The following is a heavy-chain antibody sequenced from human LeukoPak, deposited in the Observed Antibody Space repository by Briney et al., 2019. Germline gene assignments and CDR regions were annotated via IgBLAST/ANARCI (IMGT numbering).Heavy chain of an antibody. CDR3: PHTPNYYGSRYTDY. CDR2: IYWDDDK. J-gene: IGHJ4*02. Sequence: SGPTLVKPTQTLTLTCTFSGFSRSTRGVGVGLIRQPPGKALEWLALIYWDDDKRYSPTPKSRLTIPKDTSKHPVVLTMTHMDHVDTATYYCPHTPNYYGSRYTDYWGQGILVTVSS. D-gene: IGHD3-10*01. V-gene: IGHV2-5*02. CDR1: GFSRSTRGVG.